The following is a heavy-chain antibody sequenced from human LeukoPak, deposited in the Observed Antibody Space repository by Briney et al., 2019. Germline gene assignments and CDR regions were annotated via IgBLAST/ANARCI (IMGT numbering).Heavy chain of an antibody. D-gene: IGHD6-13*01. J-gene: IGHJ5*02. CDR1: GGSISSYY. CDR3: ANRIAAACADHWVHP. Sequence: PSETLSLTCTVSGGSISSYYWSWIRQPPGKGLEWIGYIYYSGGTNYNPSLKSRVTISVDTSKNQFSLKLSSVTAADTAVYYCANRIAAACADHWVHPWGQGTLDTVSS. CDR2: IYYSGGT. V-gene: IGHV4-59*01.